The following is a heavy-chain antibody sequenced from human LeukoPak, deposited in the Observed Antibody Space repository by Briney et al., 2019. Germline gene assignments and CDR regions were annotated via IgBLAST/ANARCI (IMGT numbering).Heavy chain of an antibody. CDR2: ISNGGSNI. J-gene: IGHJ6*03. D-gene: IGHD5-18*01. Sequence: PGGSLTLSCAASGFTFSDYYMSWIRQAPGKGRVWVLYISNGGSNIYYADSVKGRFTISRDNAKNSLYLQMNSLKAEDTAMYYCARVPPTDKVTPDGLYYYYYDMYGWGKGTTVTVSS. V-gene: IGHV3-11*04. CDR3: ARVPPTDKVTPDGLYYYYYDMYG. CDR1: GFTFSDYY.